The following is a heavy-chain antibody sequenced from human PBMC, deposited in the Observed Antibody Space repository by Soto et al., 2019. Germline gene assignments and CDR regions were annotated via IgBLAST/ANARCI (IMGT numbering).Heavy chain of an antibody. CDR1: GGSISSSNW. J-gene: IGHJ3*02. CDR3: ARVEVRFMNAFDI. D-gene: IGHD3-10*01. Sequence: QVQLQESGPGLVKPSGTLSLTCAVSGGSISSSNWWSWVRQPPGKGLEWIGEIYHSGSTNYNQSLKNRVTISVDKSKNPFSLKLSSVTAADTAVYYCARVEVRFMNAFDIWGQGTMVTVSS. V-gene: IGHV4-4*02. CDR2: IYHSGST.